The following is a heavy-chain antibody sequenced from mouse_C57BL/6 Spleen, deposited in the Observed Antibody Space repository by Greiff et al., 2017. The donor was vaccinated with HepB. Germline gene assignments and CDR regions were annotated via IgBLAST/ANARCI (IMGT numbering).Heavy chain of an antibody. CDR1: GFTFSSYA. CDR2: ISDGGSYT. CDR3: ASESGSPYYFDY. D-gene: IGHD1-3*01. Sequence: EVKVVESGGGLVKPGGSPKLSCAASGFTFSSYAMSWVRQTPEKRLEWVATISDGGSYTYYPDNVKGRFTISRDNAKNNLYLQMSHLKSEDTAMYYCASESGSPYYFDYWGQGTTLTVSS. J-gene: IGHJ2*01. V-gene: IGHV5-4*03.